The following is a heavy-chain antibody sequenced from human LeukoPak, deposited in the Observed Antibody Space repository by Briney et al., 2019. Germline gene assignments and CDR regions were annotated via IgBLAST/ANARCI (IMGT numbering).Heavy chain of an antibody. CDR2: IKEDGSEK. Sequence: GGSLRLSCGASGFSFSSYWMSWVRRAPGEGLEWVAKIKEDGSEKYYVDSVKGRFTISRDNAKKSLYLPMNSLRAEDTAVCYCVREYSGYAFDYWGQGTLVTVSS. J-gene: IGHJ4*02. D-gene: IGHD5-12*01. CDR1: GFSFSSYW. V-gene: IGHV3-7*04. CDR3: VREYSGYAFDY.